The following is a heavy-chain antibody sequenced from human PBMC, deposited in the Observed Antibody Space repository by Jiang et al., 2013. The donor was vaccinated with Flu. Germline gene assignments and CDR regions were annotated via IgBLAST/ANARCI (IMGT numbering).Heavy chain of an antibody. CDR2: IIPIFGTA. CDR1: GGTFSSYA. Sequence: SGAEVKKPGSSVKVSCKASGGTFSSYAISWVRQAPGQGLEWMGGIIPIFGTANYAQKFQGRVTITADESTSTAYMELSSLRSEDTAVYYCARGRYCSSTSCYEYYYYYGMDVWGQGTTVTVSS. V-gene: IGHV1-69*01. J-gene: IGHJ6*02. D-gene: IGHD2-2*01. CDR3: ARGRYCSSTSCYEYYYYYGMDV.